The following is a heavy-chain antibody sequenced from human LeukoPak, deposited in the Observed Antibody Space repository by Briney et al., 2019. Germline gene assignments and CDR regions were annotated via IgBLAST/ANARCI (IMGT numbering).Heavy chain of an antibody. D-gene: IGHD6-13*01. J-gene: IGHJ4*02. CDR1: GFTFSSYD. Sequence: GGSLRLSCAASGFTFSSYDMHWVRQATGKGLEWVSAIGTAGDTYYPGSVKGRFTISRENAKNSLYLQMNSLRAGDTAVYYCARASSWLVFDYWGRGTLVTVSS. CDR2: IGTAGDT. CDR3: ARASSWLVFDY. V-gene: IGHV3-13*01.